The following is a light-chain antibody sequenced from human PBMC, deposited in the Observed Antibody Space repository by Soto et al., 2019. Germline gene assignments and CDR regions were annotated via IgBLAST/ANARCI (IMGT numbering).Light chain of an antibody. Sequence: EILMTQSPDTLSVSPGESATLSCRASQRVYSNLAWYQQRPGQAPRLLIYGASTRATGVPARFSGRGSGTEFTLTISSLQSEDFAVYYCQQRSNWWTFGQGTKVDIK. V-gene: IGKV3-15*01. CDR3: QQRSNWWT. J-gene: IGKJ1*01. CDR2: GAS. CDR1: QRVYSN.